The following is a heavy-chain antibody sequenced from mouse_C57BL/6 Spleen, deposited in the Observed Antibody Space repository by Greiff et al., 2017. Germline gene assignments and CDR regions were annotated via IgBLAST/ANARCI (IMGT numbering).Heavy chain of an antibody. CDR1: GFSLTSYG. J-gene: IGHJ4*01. D-gene: IGHD4-1*01. CDR2: IWGDGST. CDR3: GLWKESPNWDDYAMDY. V-gene: IGHV2-3*01. Sequence: VKLMESGPGLVAPSQSLSITCTVSGFSLTSYGVSWVRQPPGKGLEWLGVIWGDGSTNYHSALISRLSISKDNSKSQVFLKLNSLQTDDTATYYCGLWKESPNWDDYAMDYWGQGTSVTVSS.